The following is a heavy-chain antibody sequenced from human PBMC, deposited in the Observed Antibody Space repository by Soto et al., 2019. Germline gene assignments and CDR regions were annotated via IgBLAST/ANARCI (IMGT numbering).Heavy chain of an antibody. Sequence: EVQLVESGGDLVQPGGSLRLSCAASGFTFSSYWMHWVRQVPGKGLVWVSRISSDGSSTNYADYLRGRFIISRDNAKNTLYLQVNSQRVDDTAVYYCARGTVRDHDFGDNWGQGTLVAVS. CDR3: ARGTVRDHDFGDN. V-gene: IGHV3-74*01. CDR2: ISSDGSST. J-gene: IGHJ4*02. CDR1: GFTFSSYW. D-gene: IGHD4-17*01.